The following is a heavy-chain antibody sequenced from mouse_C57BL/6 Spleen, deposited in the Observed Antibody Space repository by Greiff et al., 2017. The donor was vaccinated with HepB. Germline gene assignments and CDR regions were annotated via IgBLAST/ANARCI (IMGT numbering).Heavy chain of an antibody. CDR3: WLRLPWFAY. J-gene: IGHJ3*01. CDR1: GYTFTDYY. Sequence: EVQLQQSGPELVKPGASVKISCKASGYTFTDYYMNWVKQSHGKSLEWIGDINPNNGGTSYNQKFKGKATLTVDKSSSTAYMELRSLTSEDSAVYYCWLRLPWFAYWGQGTLVTVSA. CDR2: INPNNGGT. D-gene: IGHD3-2*02. V-gene: IGHV1-26*01.